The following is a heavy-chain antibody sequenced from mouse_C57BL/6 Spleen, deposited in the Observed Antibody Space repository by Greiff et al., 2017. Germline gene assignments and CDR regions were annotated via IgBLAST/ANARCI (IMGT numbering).Heavy chain of an antibody. V-gene: IGHV5-9-1*02. CDR2: ISSGGDYI. Sequence: EVKLVESGEGLVKPGGSLKLSCAASGFTFSSYAMSWVRQTPEKRLEWVAYISSGGDYIYYADTVKGRFTISSDNARNTLYLQMSSLKSEDTAMYYCTREGVSWFAYWGQGTLVTVSA. J-gene: IGHJ3*01. CDR3: TREGVSWFAY. D-gene: IGHD2-10*02. CDR1: GFTFSSYA.